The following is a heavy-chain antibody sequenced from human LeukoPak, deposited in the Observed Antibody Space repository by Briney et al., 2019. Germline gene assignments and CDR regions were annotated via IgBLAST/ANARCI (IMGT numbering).Heavy chain of an antibody. CDR2: INAGNGNT. V-gene: IGHV1-3*01. J-gene: IGHJ4*02. CDR1: GYTFTSYA. Sequence: GASVKVSCKASGYTFTSYAMHWVRQAPGQRLEWMGWINAGNGNTKYSQKFQGRVTITRDTSASTAYMELSSLRSEDTAVYYCARFSDYGDYGYSYWGQGILVTVSS. CDR3: ARFSDYGDYGYSY. D-gene: IGHD4-17*01.